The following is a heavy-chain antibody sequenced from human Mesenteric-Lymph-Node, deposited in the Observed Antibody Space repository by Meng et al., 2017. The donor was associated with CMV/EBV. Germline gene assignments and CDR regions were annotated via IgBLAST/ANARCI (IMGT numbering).Heavy chain of an antibody. J-gene: IGHJ4*02. CDR1: GFTVSSNY. D-gene: IGHD2-15*01. CDR2: MYSAGST. V-gene: IGHV3-53*01. CDR3: AKDCYLRGTRPQGYFDS. Sequence: GESLKISCAASGFTVSSNYMNWVRQAPGKGLEWVSVMYSAGSTFYADSVKGRFTISRDNSRNTLFLQMNSLRAEDTAIYYCAKDCYLRGTRPQGYFDSWGQGTLVTVSS.